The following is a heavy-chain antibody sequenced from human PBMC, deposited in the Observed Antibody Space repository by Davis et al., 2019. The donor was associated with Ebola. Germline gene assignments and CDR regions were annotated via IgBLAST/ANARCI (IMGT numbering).Heavy chain of an antibody. J-gene: IGHJ4*02. Sequence: ASVKVSCKASGYTFTSYGISWVRQAPGQGLEWMGWINTNTGNPTYAQGFTGRFVFSLDTSVSTAYLQISSLKAEDTAVYYCARGAPAPLRGSYYHYWGQGTLVTVSS. V-gene: IGHV7-4-1*02. CDR2: INTNTGNP. CDR3: ARGAPAPLRGSYYHY. D-gene: IGHD1-26*01. CDR1: GYTFTSYG.